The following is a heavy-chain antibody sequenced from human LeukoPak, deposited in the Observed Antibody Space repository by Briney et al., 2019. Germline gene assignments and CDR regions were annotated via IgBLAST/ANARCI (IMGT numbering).Heavy chain of an antibody. CDR2: INPNSGGT. CDR3: AGEAGDSSGWYDLDY. V-gene: IGHV1-2*06. J-gene: IGHJ4*02. Sequence: ASVKVSCKASGYTFTGYYMHWVRQAPGQGLEWMGRINPNSGGTNYAQKFQGRVTMTRDTSISTAYMELSRLRSDDTAVYYCAGEAGDSSGWYDLDYWGQGTLVTVSS. CDR1: GYTFTGYY. D-gene: IGHD6-19*01.